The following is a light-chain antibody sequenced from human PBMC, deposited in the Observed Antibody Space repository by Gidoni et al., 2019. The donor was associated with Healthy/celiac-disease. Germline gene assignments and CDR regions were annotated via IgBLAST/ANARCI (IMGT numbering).Light chain of an antibody. V-gene: IGKV3-20*01. Sequence: DIVLTQSPGTLSLSPGERATLSCRASQSVSSSYLAWYQQKPGQAPRLLIYGASSRATGIPDRFSGSGSWTDFTLTLSRLEPEDFAVYYCQQYGSSRTFGQGTKVEIK. CDR2: GAS. CDR1: QSVSSSY. CDR3: QQYGSSRT. J-gene: IGKJ1*01.